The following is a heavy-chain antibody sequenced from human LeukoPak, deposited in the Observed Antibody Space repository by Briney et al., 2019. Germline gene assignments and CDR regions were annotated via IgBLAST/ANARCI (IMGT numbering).Heavy chain of an antibody. V-gene: IGHV4-31*03. Sequence: SQTLSLTCTVSGGSISSGGYYWSWIRQHPGKGLEWIGYIYYSGSTYYNPSLKSRVTISVDTSKNQFSLKLSSVTAADTAVYYCARGYGDYDDHAFDIWGQGTMVTVSS. D-gene: IGHD4-17*01. CDR3: ARGYGDYDDHAFDI. J-gene: IGHJ3*02. CDR2: IYYSGST. CDR1: GGSISSGGYY.